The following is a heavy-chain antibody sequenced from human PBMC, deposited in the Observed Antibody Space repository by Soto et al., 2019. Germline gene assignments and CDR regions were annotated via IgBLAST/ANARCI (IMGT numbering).Heavy chain of an antibody. V-gene: IGHV3-30*03. CDR2: ISYDGSNK. CDR3: ATLCPLAAASHDYYYGMDV. Sequence: QVQLVESGGGVVQPGRSLRLSCAASGFTFSSYGMHWVRQAPGKGLEWVAVISYDGSNKYYADSVKGRFTISRDNSNNTLYLQLNSLTAEDTAVYYCATLCPLAAASHDYYYGMDVWGQGTTVTVSS. CDR1: GFTFSSYG. D-gene: IGHD6-13*01. J-gene: IGHJ6*02.